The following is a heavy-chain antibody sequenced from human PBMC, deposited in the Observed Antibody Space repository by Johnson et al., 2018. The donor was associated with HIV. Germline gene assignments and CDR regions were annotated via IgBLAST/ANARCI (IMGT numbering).Heavy chain of an antibody. Sequence: VYLVESGGGVVRPGGSLRLSCAASGFTFSNAWMGWVRQAPGKGLEWVGRIKSKTDGGTTDYAAPVKGRFTISRDDSKNTLYLQMNSLKTEDTAVYYCTTPGYDTEDAFDIWGQGTMVTVSS. D-gene: IGHD3-9*01. CDR3: TTPGYDTEDAFDI. CDR2: IKSKTDGGTT. J-gene: IGHJ3*02. CDR1: GFTFSNAW. V-gene: IGHV3-15*01.